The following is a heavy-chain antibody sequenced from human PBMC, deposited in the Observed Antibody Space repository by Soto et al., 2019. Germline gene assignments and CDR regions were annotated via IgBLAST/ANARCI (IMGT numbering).Heavy chain of an antibody. D-gene: IGHD6-6*01. CDR1: GYSFTSYW. V-gene: IGHV5-51*01. Sequence: PVESLKISCNGSGYSFTSYWIGWGRQMPWKGLEWMGIIYPGDSDTRYSPSFQGQVTISADKSISTAYLQWSSLKASDTAMYYCARRRTRAARPYYYGMDVWGQGTTVTVSS. CDR2: IYPGDSDT. J-gene: IGHJ6*02. CDR3: ARRRTRAARPYYYGMDV.